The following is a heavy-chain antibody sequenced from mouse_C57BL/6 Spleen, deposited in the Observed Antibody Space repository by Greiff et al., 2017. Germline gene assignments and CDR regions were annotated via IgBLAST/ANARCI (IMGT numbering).Heavy chain of an antibody. CDR1: GFSLTSYA. CDR3: ARNFGTTVVEPHWYFDV. J-gene: IGHJ1*03. Sequence: VQVVESGPGLVAPSQSLSITCTVSGFSLTSYAISWVRQPPGKGLEWLGVIWTGGGTNYNSALKSRLSISKDNSKSQVFVKMNSLQTDDTARYYGARNFGTTVVEPHWYFDVWGTGTTVTVSS. D-gene: IGHD1-1*01. V-gene: IGHV2-9-1*01. CDR2: IWTGGGT.